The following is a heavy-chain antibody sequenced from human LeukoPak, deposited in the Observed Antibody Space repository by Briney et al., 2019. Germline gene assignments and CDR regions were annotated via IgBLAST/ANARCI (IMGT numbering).Heavy chain of an antibody. CDR1: GFTFSSYG. D-gene: IGHD2-2*01. V-gene: IGHV3-30*18. CDR3: AKDSTYCSSTSCIDP. Sequence: PGGSLRLSCAASGFTFSSYGMHWVRQAPGKGLEWVAVISYDGSNKYYADSVKGRFTISRDNSKNTLYLQMNSLRAEDTAVYYCAKDSTYCSSTSCIDPWGQGTLVTVSS. CDR2: ISYDGSNK. J-gene: IGHJ5*02.